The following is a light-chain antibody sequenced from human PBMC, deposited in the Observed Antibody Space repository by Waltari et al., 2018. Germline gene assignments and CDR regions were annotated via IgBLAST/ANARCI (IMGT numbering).Light chain of an antibody. CDR2: LGS. CDR3: MQSLQTLWT. J-gene: IGKJ1*01. Sequence: DIGLTQSPLSRPVTPGEPAPIPCRSSQSLLHRNENNYLDWYLQKPGQSPQLLIYLGSNRASGVPDRFSGSGSGTDFTLSISRVEAEDVGVYYCMQSLQTLWTFGPGTKVEIK. V-gene: IGKV2-28*01. CDR1: QSLLHRNENNY.